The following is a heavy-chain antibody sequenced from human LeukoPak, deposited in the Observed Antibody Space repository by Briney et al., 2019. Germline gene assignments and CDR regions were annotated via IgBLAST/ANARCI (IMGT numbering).Heavy chain of an antibody. V-gene: IGHV4-61*01. CDR1: GGSVSSGSYY. Sequence: SETLSLTCTVSGGSVSSGSYYWSWIRQPPGKGLEWIGYIYYSGSTNYNPSLKSRVTISVDTSKNQFSLKLSSVTAADTAVYYCARGDRRSIAVAGIFDYWGQGTLVTVSS. CDR2: IYYSGST. D-gene: IGHD6-19*01. CDR3: ARGDRRSIAVAGIFDY. J-gene: IGHJ4*02.